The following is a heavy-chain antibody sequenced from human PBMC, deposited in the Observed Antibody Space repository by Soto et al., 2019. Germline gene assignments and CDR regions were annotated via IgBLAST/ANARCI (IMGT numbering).Heavy chain of an antibody. V-gene: IGHV4-59*01. Sequence: SEPMWVTCSVCDGYITNYYWSWIRQKTGKGLEWIGYISYSGGTDYNPSLKSRVTISFDASKNQISLQVRSATAADAAVYYCARDLKEYCSDGKCNWFDPWGQGTLVSVSS. CDR2: ISYSGGT. CDR1: DGYITNYY. J-gene: IGHJ5*02. CDR3: ARDLKEYCSDGKCNWFDP. D-gene: IGHD2-15*01.